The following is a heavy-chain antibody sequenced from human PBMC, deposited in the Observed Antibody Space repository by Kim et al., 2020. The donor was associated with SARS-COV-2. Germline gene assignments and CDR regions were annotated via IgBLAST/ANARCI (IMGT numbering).Heavy chain of an antibody. Sequence: SETLSLTCAVYGGSFSGYYWSWIRQPPGKGLEWIGEINHSGSTNYNPSLKSRVTISVDTPKNQFSLKLSSVTAADTAVYYCARGTVVRRPYPFDYWGQGTLVTVSS. CDR2: INHSGST. J-gene: IGHJ4*02. CDR1: GGSFSGYY. V-gene: IGHV4-34*01. CDR3: ARGTVVRRPYPFDY. D-gene: IGHD2-15*01.